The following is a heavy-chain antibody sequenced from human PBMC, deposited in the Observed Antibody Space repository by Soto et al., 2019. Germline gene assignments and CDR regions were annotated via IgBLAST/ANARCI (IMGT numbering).Heavy chain of an antibody. CDR1: GFTVSSNY. CDR2: IYSGGST. V-gene: IGHV3-53*01. D-gene: IGHD6-13*01. J-gene: IGHJ6*02. CDR3: AREVAAAYDYGMDV. Sequence: GGSLRLSCAASGFTVSSNYMSWVRQAPGKGLEWVSVIYSGGSTYYADSVKGRFTISRDNSKNTLYLQMNSLRAEDTAVYYCAREVAAAYDYGMDVWGQGTTVT.